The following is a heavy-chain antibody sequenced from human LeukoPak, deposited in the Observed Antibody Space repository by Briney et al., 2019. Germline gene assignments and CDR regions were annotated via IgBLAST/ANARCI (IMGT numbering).Heavy chain of an antibody. J-gene: IGHJ5*02. CDR1: GGSISGHY. CDR3: ARRYNWNDFWFDP. Sequence: PSETLSLTCTVSGGSISGHYWSWIRQPPGKGLEWIGHIYYTGVINYDPSLKSRVTMLVDTSKNQFSLKVTSVTAADTAVYYCARRYNWNDFWFDPWGQGTLVTVSS. D-gene: IGHD1-1*01. CDR2: IYYTGVI. V-gene: IGHV4-59*08.